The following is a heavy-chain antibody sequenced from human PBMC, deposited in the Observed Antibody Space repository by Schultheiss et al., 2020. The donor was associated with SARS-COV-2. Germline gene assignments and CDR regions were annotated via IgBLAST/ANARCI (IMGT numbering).Heavy chain of an antibody. CDR2: ISSSSSTI. CDR3: AREVKDYYYYMDV. J-gene: IGHJ6*03. Sequence: GGSLRLSCAASGFTFSSYSMNWVRQAPGKGLEWVSYISSSSSTIYYADSVKGRFTISRDNAKNSLYLQMNSLRAEDTAVYYCAREVKDYYYYMDVWGKGTTVTVSS. CDR1: GFTFSSYS. V-gene: IGHV3-48*01. D-gene: IGHD4-11*01.